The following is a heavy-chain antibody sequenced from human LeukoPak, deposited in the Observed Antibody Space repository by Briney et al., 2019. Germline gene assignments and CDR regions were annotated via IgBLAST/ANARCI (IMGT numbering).Heavy chain of an antibody. Sequence: PSETLSLTCAVSGGSIRNSSFYWGWIRQPPGKGLEWIASIYNSGTTYYNPSIKSRITIFVDTSKNQVSLKLSSVTAADTAVYYCARNYDFWSLDYYGMDAWGQGTTVTVSS. J-gene: IGHJ6*02. CDR3: ARNYDFWSLDYYGMDA. CDR2: IYNSGTT. V-gene: IGHV4-39*01. D-gene: IGHD3-3*01. CDR1: GGSIRNSSFY.